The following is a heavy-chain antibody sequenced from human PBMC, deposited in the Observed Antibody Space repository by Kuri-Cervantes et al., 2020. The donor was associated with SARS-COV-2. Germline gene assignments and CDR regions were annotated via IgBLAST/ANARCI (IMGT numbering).Heavy chain of an antibody. CDR3: ARVVVDFWSGYLNWFDP. Sequence: SQTLSLTCAVYGGSFSGYYWSWIRQPPGKGLEWIGYIYYSGSTNYNPSLKSRVTISVDTSKNQFSLKLSSVTAADTAVYYCARVVVDFWSGYLNWFDPWGQGTLVTVSS. CDR2: IYYSGST. D-gene: IGHD3-3*01. V-gene: IGHV4-59*01. CDR1: GGSFSGYY. J-gene: IGHJ5*02.